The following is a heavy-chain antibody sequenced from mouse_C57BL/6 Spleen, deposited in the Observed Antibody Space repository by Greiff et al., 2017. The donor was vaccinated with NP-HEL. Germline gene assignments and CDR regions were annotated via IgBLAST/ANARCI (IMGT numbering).Heavy chain of an antibody. J-gene: IGHJ3*01. D-gene: IGHD3-2*02. CDR2: INPSSGYT. V-gene: IGHV1-7*01. CDR1: GYTFTSYW. CDR3: APSDSSGYVGFAY. Sequence: VQRVESGAELAKPGASVKLSCKASGYTFTSYWMHWVKQRPGQGLEWIGYINPSSGYTKYNQKFKDKATLTADKSSSTAYMQLSSLTYEDSAVYYCAPSDSSGYVGFAYWGQGTLVTVSA.